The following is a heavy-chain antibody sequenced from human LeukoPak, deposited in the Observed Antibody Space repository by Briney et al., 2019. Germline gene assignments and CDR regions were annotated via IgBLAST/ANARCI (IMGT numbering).Heavy chain of an antibody. D-gene: IGHD5-24*01. V-gene: IGHV4-59*08. CDR1: GGSISSYF. CDR3: ARLGDAYNLLLDY. J-gene: IGHJ4*02. Sequence: SETLSLTCTVSGGSISSYFWSWIRQPPGKGLEWIGYIYYSGSTNYNPSLKSRVTISVDTSMHQFSLKLTSVTAADTAVYYCARLGDAYNLLLDYWGQGTLVTVSS. CDR2: IYYSGST.